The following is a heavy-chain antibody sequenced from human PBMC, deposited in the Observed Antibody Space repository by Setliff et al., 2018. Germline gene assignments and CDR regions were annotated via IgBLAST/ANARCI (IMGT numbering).Heavy chain of an antibody. CDR1: GYTFTNYW. D-gene: IGHD3-22*01. CDR2: LKPGDSGI. Sequence: GESLKISCQGSGYTFTNYWIGWVRQMPGKGLEWMGILKPGDSGIRYSPSFQGRVTMTRDTSTSTVYMELSSLRTEDTAVYYCARGYYDSYARYYVVGDYWGQGTPVTVSS. CDR3: ARGYYDSYARYYVVGDY. V-gene: IGHV5-51*01. J-gene: IGHJ4*02.